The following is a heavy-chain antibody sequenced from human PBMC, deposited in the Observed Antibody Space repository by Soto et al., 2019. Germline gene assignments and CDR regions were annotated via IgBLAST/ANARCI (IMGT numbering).Heavy chain of an antibody. CDR2: INHSGST. CDR1: GGSFSGYY. CDR3: ATTGGYCSGGSCYSFDY. J-gene: IGHJ4*02. Sequence: QVQLQQWGAGLLKPSETLSLTCAVYGGSFSGYYWSWIRQPPGKGLEWIGEINHSGSTNYNPSLKSRVTISVDTSKNQFSLKLSSVTAADTAVYYWATTGGYCSGGSCYSFDYWGQGTLVTVSS. D-gene: IGHD2-15*01. V-gene: IGHV4-34*01.